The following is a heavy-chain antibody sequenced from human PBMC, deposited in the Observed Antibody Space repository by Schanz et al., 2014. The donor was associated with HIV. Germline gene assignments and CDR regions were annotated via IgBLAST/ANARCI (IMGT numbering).Heavy chain of an antibody. J-gene: IGHJ6*02. V-gene: IGHV3-48*02. CDR3: ARDRFQGGTRGGYHYYGMDV. Sequence: EVQLVESGGGLVQPGGSLRLSFSSSFFIFTRSLITFFLPSPGKGLEWISYISSSSRSIYYRDSLKGRFTISRDNVKNSLYLQMNFLRDEDTAVYYCARDRFQGGTRGGYHYYGMDVWGQGISVTVS. CDR2: ISSSSRSI. CDR1: FFIFTRSL. D-gene: IGHD2-15*01.